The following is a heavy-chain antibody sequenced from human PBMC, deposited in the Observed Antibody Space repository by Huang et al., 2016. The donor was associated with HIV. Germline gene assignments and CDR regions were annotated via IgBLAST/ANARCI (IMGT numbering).Heavy chain of an antibody. CDR3: ASRILTGSGMDV. CDR2: IYYSESS. V-gene: IGHV4-59*01. CDR1: GGSISSYH. Sequence: QVQLQESGPGLVKPSETLSLTCSVSGGSISSYHWSWIRQPPGKGLEWIGHIYYSESSNYNPSLKSRVTISGDTSKNQFSLKLTSVTAADTAVYYCASRILTGSGMDVWGQGTTVTVSS. D-gene: IGHD3-9*01. J-gene: IGHJ6*02.